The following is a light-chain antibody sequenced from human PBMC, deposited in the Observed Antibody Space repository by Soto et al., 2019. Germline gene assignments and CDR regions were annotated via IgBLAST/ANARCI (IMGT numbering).Light chain of an antibody. J-gene: IGKJ4*01. CDR2: DAS. Sequence: DIQMTQSPSSLSASVGDRVTITCQASQDISKYLNWYQQRPGKAPKLLIYDASSLEAGVPSRFTGSGSGTDVTFTISSLQPEDIATYYCQQYDNPPVTFGGGTKVEIK. CDR3: QQYDNPPVT. CDR1: QDISKY. V-gene: IGKV1-33*01.